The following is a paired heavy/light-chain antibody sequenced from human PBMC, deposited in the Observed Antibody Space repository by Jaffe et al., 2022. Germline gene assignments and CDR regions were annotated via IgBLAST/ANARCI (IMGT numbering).Heavy chain of an antibody. Sequence: QVQLVQSGAEVKKPGSSVRVSCKTSGGAMKKYAFSWLRQAPGQGPEWMGGIIPMFGTTNYAEKFQGRVSFTADDATNTVSMQLSSLRPDDTAVYYCARDRGNWGTKNFFDPWGQGTLVTVSS. CDR3: ARDRGNWGTKNFFDP. CDR2: IIPMFGTT. D-gene: IGHD7-27*01. CDR1: GGAMKKYA. J-gene: IGHJ5*02. V-gene: IGHV1-69*01.
Light chain of an antibody. V-gene: IGKV1-13*02. CDR3: QQFSTFPYT. Sequence: AIQLTQSPSTLSASVGDRVTITCRASQGIRRDLAWYQQTPGTPPELLIYDASTLEIGVPSRFSATGSGTFFSLTITSLQPEDFATYYCQQFSTFPYTFGQGTKLEI. CDR1: QGIRRD. CDR2: DAS. J-gene: IGKJ2*01.